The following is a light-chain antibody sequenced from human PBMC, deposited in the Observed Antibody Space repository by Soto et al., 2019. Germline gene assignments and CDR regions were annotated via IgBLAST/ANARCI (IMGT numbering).Light chain of an antibody. J-gene: IGLJ1*01. V-gene: IGLV2-23*01. CDR2: EGS. CDR3: CSYAGSSTSYV. Sequence: QSALTPPASVSGSPGQSITISCTGTSRDVGSYNLVSWYQQHPGKAPKLMIYEGSKRPSGDSNRVSGSKSGNTASLTISGLQAEDEADYYCCSYAGSSTSYVFGTGTKLTVL. CDR1: SRDVGSYNL.